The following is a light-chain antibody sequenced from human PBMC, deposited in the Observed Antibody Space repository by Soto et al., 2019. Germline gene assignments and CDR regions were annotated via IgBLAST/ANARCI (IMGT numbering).Light chain of an antibody. CDR2: DAS. CDR3: QQYGFSPIS. V-gene: IGKV3-20*01. CDR1: QTVTNDY. Sequence: VLTQSPGTLSLSPGERATLSCRATQTVTNDYLAWYQQKDGQPPRLLIYDASTRGTGVPDRFSGSASGPEYTLTISRLEPEDFAVYSCQQYGFSPISFGQGTRLEIK. J-gene: IGKJ5*01.